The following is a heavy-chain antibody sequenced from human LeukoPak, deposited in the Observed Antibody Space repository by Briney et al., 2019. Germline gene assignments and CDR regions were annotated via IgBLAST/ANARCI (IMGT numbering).Heavy chain of an antibody. CDR3: AKDPASYAQWRDDY. J-gene: IGHJ4*02. CDR2: ISGSGGST. CDR1: GFTFRSYA. D-gene: IGHD6-19*01. V-gene: IGHV3-23*01. Sequence: GVSLRLSCVASGFTFRSYAMSWVRQARGKGLEWVSAISGSGGSTYYAGSVKGRFTISRDNSKNTLYLQMNSLRAEDTAVYYCAKDPASYAQWRDDYWGQGTLVTVSS.